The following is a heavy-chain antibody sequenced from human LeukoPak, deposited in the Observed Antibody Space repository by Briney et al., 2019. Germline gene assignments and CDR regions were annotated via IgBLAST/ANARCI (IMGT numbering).Heavy chain of an antibody. Sequence: SVTVSCTTSGYTSDFMKYGVAWVRQAPGQGLEWMGRIIPILGIANYAQKFQGRVTITADKSTSTAYMELSSLRSEDTAVYYCARDPPSLIVGATTGYWGQGTLVTVSS. CDR1: GYTSDFMKYG. D-gene: IGHD1-26*01. V-gene: IGHV1-69*04. CDR2: IIPILGIA. J-gene: IGHJ4*02. CDR3: ARDPPSLIVGATTGY.